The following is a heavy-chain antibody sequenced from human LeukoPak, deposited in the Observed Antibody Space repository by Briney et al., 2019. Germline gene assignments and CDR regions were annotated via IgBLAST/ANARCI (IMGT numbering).Heavy chain of an antibody. CDR3: GRNGVVSENILYVDY. V-gene: IGHV1-18*01. D-gene: IGHD2-8*01. J-gene: IGHJ4*02. CDR1: GYPFTWYG. CDR2: IGANNANT. Sequence: ASVTVSCKASGYPFTWYGFTWVRQAPGQGLEWMGWIGANNANTKLEQKFQGRLTMAIDTSTVIVHMELRDLISDDTAVYYCGRNGVVSENILYVDYWGQGTLVTVSS.